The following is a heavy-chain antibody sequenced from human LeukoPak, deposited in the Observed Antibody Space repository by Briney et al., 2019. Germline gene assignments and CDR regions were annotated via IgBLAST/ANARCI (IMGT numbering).Heavy chain of an antibody. D-gene: IGHD3-10*01. V-gene: IGHV3-30*18. Sequence: PGRSLRLSCAASGFTFSSYGMHWVRQAPGKGLEWVAVISYDGSNKYYADSVKGRFTISRDNSKNTLYLQMNSLRAEDTAVYYCAKAIPPAGGSGSYLLSMHVWGQGTTVTVSS. CDR3: AKAIPPAGGSGSYLLSMHV. CDR2: ISYDGSNK. CDR1: GFTFSSYG. J-gene: IGHJ6*02.